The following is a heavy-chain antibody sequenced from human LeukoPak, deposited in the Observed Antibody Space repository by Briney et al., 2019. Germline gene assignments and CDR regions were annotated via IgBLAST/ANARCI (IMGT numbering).Heavy chain of an antibody. J-gene: IGHJ3*02. Sequence: SETLSLTCTVSVGSINNYYWSWIRQPPGKGLEWIGHISYSGNTNYNSSLRSRVTISVDTSNNQFSLRLSSVTAADTAVYYCARDSYTGSHFEDTFDIWGQGTMVTVSS. D-gene: IGHD1-26*01. CDR1: VGSINNYY. CDR2: ISYSGNT. CDR3: ARDSYTGSHFEDTFDI. V-gene: IGHV4-59*01.